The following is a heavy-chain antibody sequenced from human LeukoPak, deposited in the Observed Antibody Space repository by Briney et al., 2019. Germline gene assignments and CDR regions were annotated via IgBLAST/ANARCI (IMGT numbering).Heavy chain of an antibody. CDR1: GFTFSNYA. J-gene: IGHJ5*02. CDR2: ISGSGGST. V-gene: IGHV3-23*01. CDR3: ARHYSVGRIAAGFDP. Sequence: GGSLRLSCAASGFTFSNYAMSWVRQAPGKGLEWVSVISGSGGSTYYADSVKGRFTISRDNSKNTLFLQMNSLRAEDTAVYYCARHYSVGRIAAGFDPWGQGTLVTVSS. D-gene: IGHD6-13*01.